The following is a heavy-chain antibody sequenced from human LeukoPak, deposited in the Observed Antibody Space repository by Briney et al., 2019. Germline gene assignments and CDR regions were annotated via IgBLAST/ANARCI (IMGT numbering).Heavy chain of an antibody. CDR3: ARDYYDSSGYYYFDY. D-gene: IGHD3-22*01. V-gene: IGHV3-74*01. Sequence: GGSLRLSCAASGFTFSSYWMHWVRQAPGKGLVWVSRINSDGSSTSYADSVKGRFTISRDNAKNTLYLQMNSLRAEDTAVYYCARDYYDSSGYYYFDYWGQGTLVTVSS. CDR1: GFTFSSYW. J-gene: IGHJ4*02. CDR2: INSDGSST.